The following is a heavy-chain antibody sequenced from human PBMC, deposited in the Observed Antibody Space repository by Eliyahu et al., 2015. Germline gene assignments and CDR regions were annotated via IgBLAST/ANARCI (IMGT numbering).Heavy chain of an antibody. D-gene: IGHD2-2*01. CDR2: TYYRSKSYN. CDR1: GXSVXSNSXA. CDR3: ARDLNPLSPDYYYYGMDV. Sequence: QVQLQQSGPGLVKPSQTLSLTCAISGXSVXSNSXAWNWIRQSPSRGLEWLGRTYYRSKSYNDYAVSVKSRITINPDTSKNQFSLQLNSVTPEDTAVYYCARDLNPLSPDYYYYGMDVWGQGTTVTVSS. J-gene: IGHJ6*02. V-gene: IGHV6-1*01.